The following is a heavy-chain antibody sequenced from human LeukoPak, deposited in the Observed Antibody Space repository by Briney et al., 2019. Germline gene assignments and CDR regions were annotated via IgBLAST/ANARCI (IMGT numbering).Heavy chain of an antibody. J-gene: IGHJ4*02. CDR3: TRDGFYY. V-gene: IGHV3-30*03. CDR1: GFTFSSYG. CDR2: ISYDGSNK. Sequence: PGGSLRLSCAASGFTFSSYGMHWVRQAPGKGLEWVAVISYDGSNKYYADSVKGRFTISRDNSKNTLYLQMNSLRAEDTAVYYPTRDGFYYWGKRTLVTVST.